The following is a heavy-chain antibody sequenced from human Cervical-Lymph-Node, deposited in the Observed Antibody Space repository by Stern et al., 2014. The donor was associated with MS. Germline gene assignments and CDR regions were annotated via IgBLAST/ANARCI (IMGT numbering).Heavy chain of an antibody. CDR2: ISPKTGSA. CDR1: CYTFTAYF. J-gene: IGHJ4*02. Sequence: QVQLVQSGAEVERPGASVKVSCKASCYTFTAYFLHWVRQAPGQGLEWMGGISPKTGSATYAQKFQDRVTMSRDTSINTVYMEMSSLRSDDTAVYYCARDRGSYSDYWGQGTLVAVSS. CDR3: ARDRGSYSDY. V-gene: IGHV1-2*02. D-gene: IGHD1-26*01.